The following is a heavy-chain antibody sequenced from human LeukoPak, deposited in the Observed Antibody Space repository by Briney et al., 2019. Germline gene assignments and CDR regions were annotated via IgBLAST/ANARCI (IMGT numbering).Heavy chain of an antibody. Sequence: PGGSLRLSCAASGFTFSSYWMSWVRQAPGKGLEWVANIKQDGSEKHYVDSVKGRFTISRDDSKSIAYLQMNSLKTEDTAVYYCTRAPDIAAASWFDPWGQGTLVTVSS. J-gene: IGHJ5*02. CDR2: IKQDGSEK. V-gene: IGHV3-7*03. CDR1: GFTFSSYW. D-gene: IGHD6-13*01. CDR3: TRAPDIAAASWFDP.